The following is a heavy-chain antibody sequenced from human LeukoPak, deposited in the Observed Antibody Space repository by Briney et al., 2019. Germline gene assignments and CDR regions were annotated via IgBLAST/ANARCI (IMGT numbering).Heavy chain of an antibody. J-gene: IGHJ3*02. Sequence: GASLKISCKGSGSSFTSYWIGWVRPLPGKGLEWMGIIYPGDSDTRYSPSFQGQVTISADKSISTAYLQWSSLKASDTAMYYCARLSPFGTGYDAFDIWGQGTMVTVSS. D-gene: IGHD3-3*01. V-gene: IGHV5-51*01. CDR1: GSSFTSYW. CDR3: ARLSPFGTGYDAFDI. CDR2: IYPGDSDT.